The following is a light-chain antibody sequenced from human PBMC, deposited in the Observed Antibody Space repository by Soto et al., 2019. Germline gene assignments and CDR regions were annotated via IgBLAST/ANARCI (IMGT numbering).Light chain of an antibody. CDR2: EVS. J-gene: IGLJ1*01. CDR1: SSDVGSYNL. CDR3: CSYAGSSLLYV. Sequence: QSALTQPASVSGSPGQSITISCPGTSSDVGSYNLVSWYQQHPGKAPKLMIYEVSKRPSGVSNRFSGSKSGNTASLTISGLQAEDEADYYCCSYAGSSLLYVFGTGTKVTVL. V-gene: IGLV2-23*02.